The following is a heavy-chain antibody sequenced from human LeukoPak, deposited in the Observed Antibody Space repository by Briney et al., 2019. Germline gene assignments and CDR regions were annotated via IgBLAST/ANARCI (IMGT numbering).Heavy chain of an antibody. CDR1: GYTFTGYY. CDR2: INPNSGST. Sequence: ASVKVSCKASGYTFTGYYMHWVRQAPGQGLEWMGRINPNSGSTNYAQKFQGRVTMTRDTSISTAYMELSRLRSDDTAVYYCARDDGYSNYFDYWGQGTLVTVSS. D-gene: IGHD5-24*01. CDR3: ARDDGYSNYFDY. J-gene: IGHJ4*02. V-gene: IGHV1-2*06.